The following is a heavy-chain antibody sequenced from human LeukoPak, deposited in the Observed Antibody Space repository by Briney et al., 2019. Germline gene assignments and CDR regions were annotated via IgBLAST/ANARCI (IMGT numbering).Heavy chain of an antibody. V-gene: IGHV4-30-4*07. D-gene: IGHD3-10*01. CDR3: ARSMVRGATNWFDP. J-gene: IGHJ5*02. CDR2: IYYSGST. Sequence: SETLSLTCAFSGGPTSIGGDPWSWIRQPPGRGLEWIGYIYYSGSTYYSPSLKSRVTISIDTSKNEFFLKLNSVTAADTAVYYCARSMVRGATNWFDPWGQGTLVTVAS. CDR1: GGPTSIGGDP.